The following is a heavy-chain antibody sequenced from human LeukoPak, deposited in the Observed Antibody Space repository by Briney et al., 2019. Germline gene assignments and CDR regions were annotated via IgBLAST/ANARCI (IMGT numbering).Heavy chain of an antibody. CDR1: GFTFSSHS. D-gene: IGHD2-8*01. CDR3: ARGLGYCTNGVCPYFDY. V-gene: IGHV3-21*01. J-gene: IGHJ4*02. CDR2: ISSSSSYI. Sequence: PGGSLRLSCAASGFTFSSHSMNWVRQAPGKGLEWVSSISSSSSYIYYADSVKGRFTISRDNAKNSLYLQMNSLRAEDTAVYYCARGLGYCTNGVCPYFDYWGQGTLVTVSS.